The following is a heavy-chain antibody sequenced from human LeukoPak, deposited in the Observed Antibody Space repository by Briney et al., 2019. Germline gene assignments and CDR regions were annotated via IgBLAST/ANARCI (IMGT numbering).Heavy chain of an antibody. J-gene: IGHJ4*02. V-gene: IGHV3-33*01. CDR3: ARGRIAVAGRHFDY. CDR2: IWYDGSNK. Sequence: GRSLRLSCAASGFTFSSYGMHWVRQAPGKGLEWVAVIWYDGSNKYYADSVKGRLTISRDNSKNTLYLQMNSLRAEDTAVYYCARGRIAVAGRHFDYWGQGTLVTVSS. CDR1: GFTFSSYG. D-gene: IGHD6-19*01.